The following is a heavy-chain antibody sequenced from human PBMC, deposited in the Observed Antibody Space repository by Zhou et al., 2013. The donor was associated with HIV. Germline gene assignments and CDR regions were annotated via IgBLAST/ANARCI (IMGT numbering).Heavy chain of an antibody. J-gene: IGHJ3*02. V-gene: IGHV1-18*01. CDR1: GYTFTSYG. Sequence: QVQLVQSGTEVKRPGASVKLSCKASGYTFTSYGISWVRQAPGQGLEWMGWISAYNGNKKYAQKFQGRVTMTTDTSTSTAYMELRSLRSDDTAVYYCARHRRYGDNSYAFDIWGQGTMVTVSS. CDR2: ISAYNGNK. D-gene: IGHD2-21*01. CDR3: ARHRRYGDNSYAFDI.